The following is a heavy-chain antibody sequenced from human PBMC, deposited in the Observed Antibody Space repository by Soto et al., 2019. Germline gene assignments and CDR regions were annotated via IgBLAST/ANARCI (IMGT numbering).Heavy chain of an antibody. CDR2: IWYDGSNK. CDR3: ARELNYGDYLGDFDY. J-gene: IGHJ4*02. CDR1: GFTFSSYG. V-gene: IGHV3-33*01. Sequence: QVQLVESGGGVVQPGRSLRLSCAASGFTFSSYGMHWVRQAPGKGLEWVAVIWYDGSNKYYADSVKGRFTISRDNSKKTLYLQMNSLRAEDTAVYYCARELNYGDYLGDFDYWGQGTLVTVSS. D-gene: IGHD4-17*01.